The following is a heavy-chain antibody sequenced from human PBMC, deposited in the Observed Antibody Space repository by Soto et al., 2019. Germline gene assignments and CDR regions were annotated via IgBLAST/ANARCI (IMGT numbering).Heavy chain of an antibody. Sequence: QVQLEESGGGVVQPGRSLRLSCAASGFTFSNYGMHWVRQAPGKGLEWVALISYDGSNGFYADSVKGRFTISRDNSKNTLYLQMNSVRAEDTAVYYCAKDRAYSGYEEADHWGQGTLVTVSS. CDR3: AKDRAYSGYEEADH. CDR1: GFTFSNYG. V-gene: IGHV3-30*18. CDR2: ISYDGSNG. D-gene: IGHD5-12*01. J-gene: IGHJ4*02.